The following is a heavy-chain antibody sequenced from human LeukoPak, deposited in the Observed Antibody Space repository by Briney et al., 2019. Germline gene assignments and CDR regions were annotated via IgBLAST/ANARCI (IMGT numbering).Heavy chain of an antibody. D-gene: IGHD5-12*01. V-gene: IGHV5-51*01. Sequence: GESLKISCKASGYRFTSSWIGWVRQMPGKGLEWMGIIYPGDADTRYSPSFQGQVTISADKSINTAYLQWSSLKASDTAIYYCARLSSRGYEISWWFDPWGQGTLVTVSS. CDR3: ARLSSRGYEISWWFDP. CDR1: GYRFTSSW. CDR2: IYPGDADT. J-gene: IGHJ5*02.